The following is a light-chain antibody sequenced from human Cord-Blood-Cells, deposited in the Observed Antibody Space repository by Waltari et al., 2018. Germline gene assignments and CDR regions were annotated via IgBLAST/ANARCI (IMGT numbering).Light chain of an antibody. CDR3: AAWDDSLNGWV. Sequence: QSVLPQPPSASGTPGQRVTISCSGSSSNIGSNTVHSYQQLPGTAPKLLIYSNNQRPSGVPDRFSGSKSGTSASLAISGLQSEDETDYYCAAWDDSLNGWVFGGGTKLTVL. J-gene: IGLJ3*02. V-gene: IGLV1-44*01. CDR2: SNN. CDR1: SSNIGSNT.